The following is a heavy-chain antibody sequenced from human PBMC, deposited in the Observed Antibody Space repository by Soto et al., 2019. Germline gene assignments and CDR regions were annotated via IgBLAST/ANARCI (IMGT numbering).Heavy chain of an antibody. CDR2: ISYDGSNK. V-gene: IGHV3-30*18. J-gene: IGHJ4*02. D-gene: IGHD3-3*01. CDR3: AKQGNSGFLEWFGYYFDY. CDR1: GFTFSSYG. Sequence: ESGGGVVQPGRSLRLSCAASGFTFSSYGMHWVRQAPGKGLEWVAVISYDGSNKYYADSVKGRFTISRDNSKNTLYLQMTSLRAEDTAVYYCAKQGNSGFLEWFGYYFDYWGQGTLVTVSS.